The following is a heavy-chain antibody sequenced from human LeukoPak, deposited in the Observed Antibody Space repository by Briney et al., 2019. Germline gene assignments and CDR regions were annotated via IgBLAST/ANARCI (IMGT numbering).Heavy chain of an antibody. Sequence: SETLSLTCTVSGGSISSSSYYWGWIRQPPGKGLEWIGSIYYSGSTYYNPSLKSRVTISVDTSKNQFSLKLSSVPAADTAVYYCARPHPTLRLGELSPHYFDYWGQGTLVTVSS. V-gene: IGHV4-39*07. D-gene: IGHD3-16*02. CDR3: ARPHPTLRLGELSPHYFDY. CDR1: GGSISSSSYY. CDR2: IYYSGST. J-gene: IGHJ4*02.